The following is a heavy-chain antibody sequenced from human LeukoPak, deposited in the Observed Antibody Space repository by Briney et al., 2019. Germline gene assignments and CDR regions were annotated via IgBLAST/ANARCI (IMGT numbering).Heavy chain of an antibody. D-gene: IGHD6-19*01. V-gene: IGHV1-18*01. CDR2: IIAYNGNT. Sequence: ASVKVSCKASGGTFSSYAISWVRQAPGQGLEWMGGIIAYNGNTNYAQKLQGRVTMTTDTSTSTAYMDLRSLRSDDTAVYYCARGGDSSGWYVFDYWGQGTLVTVSS. CDR3: ARGGDSSGWYVFDY. J-gene: IGHJ4*02. CDR1: GGTFSSYA.